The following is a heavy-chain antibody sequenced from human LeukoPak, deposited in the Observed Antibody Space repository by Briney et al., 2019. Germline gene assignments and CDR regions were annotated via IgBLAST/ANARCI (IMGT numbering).Heavy chain of an antibody. Sequence: GGALRLSCTASGFTFSNTWMSWVRQAPGEGLEWVGRIKRSSNGGTTDYAAPVKGRFTISRDDSKSPLYLQMNSLKTEDTAIYYCTTANFVDFSAHWGQGVVVSVSS. CDR3: TTANFVDFSAH. J-gene: IGHJ4*02. CDR2: IKRSSNGGTT. CDR1: GFTFSNTW. D-gene: IGHD4-17*01. V-gene: IGHV3-15*01.